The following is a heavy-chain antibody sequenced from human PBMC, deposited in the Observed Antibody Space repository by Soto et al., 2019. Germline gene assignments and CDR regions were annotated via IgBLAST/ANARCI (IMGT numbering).Heavy chain of an antibody. CDR3: AKGLDRASLDF. J-gene: IGHJ4*02. V-gene: IGHV3-23*01. CDR2: LTADSDDT. Sequence: GGSLRLSCVASGFTFSTHTMDWVRQAPGKGLEWVSRLTADSDDTSYADSIKGRFTISRDNSKNTLYLQMNSLRAEDTAIYYCAKGLDRASLDFWGQGALVTVSS. D-gene: IGHD1-1*01. CDR1: GFTFSTHT.